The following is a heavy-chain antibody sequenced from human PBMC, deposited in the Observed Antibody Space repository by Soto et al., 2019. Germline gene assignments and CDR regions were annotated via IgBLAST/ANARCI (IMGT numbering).Heavy chain of an antibody. CDR3: AKIYSSSSVGDY. CDR1: GFTFSSYG. Sequence: GGSLRLSCAASGFTFSSYGMHWVRQAPGKGLEWVAVISYDGSNKYYADSVKGRFTISRDNSKNTLYLQMNSLRAEDTAVYYCAKIYSSSSVGDYWGQGTLVTVSS. D-gene: IGHD6-6*01. CDR2: ISYDGSNK. J-gene: IGHJ4*02. V-gene: IGHV3-30*18.